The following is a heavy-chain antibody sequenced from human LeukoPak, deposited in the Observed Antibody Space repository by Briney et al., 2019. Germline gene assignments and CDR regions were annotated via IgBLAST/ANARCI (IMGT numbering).Heavy chain of an antibody. CDR1: GFPFYSYW. CDR3: ARSVPYGTTWYGRSDC. CDR2: IRHDGSTK. V-gene: IGHV3-7*03. J-gene: IGHJ4*02. Sequence: GGSLRLSCTASGFPFYSYWMTWVRQTPGKGLEWVANIRHDGSTKYYVDSVKGRFSISRDNAMNSLYLQMDSLRVEDTAIYYCARSVPYGTTWYGRSDCWGQGTQVTVSS. D-gene: IGHD6-13*01.